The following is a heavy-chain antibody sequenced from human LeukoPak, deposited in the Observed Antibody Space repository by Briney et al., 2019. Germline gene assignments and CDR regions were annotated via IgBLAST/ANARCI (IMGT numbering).Heavy chain of an antibody. J-gene: IGHJ6*03. V-gene: IGHV3-21*01. D-gene: IGHD6-13*01. CDR1: GFTFSSYS. Sequence: GGSLRLSCAASGFTFSSYSMNWVRQAPGKGLEWVSSISSSSSYIYYADSVKGRFTISRDNAKNSLYLQMNSLRAEDTAVYYCARRFGTYSSSFYYYYMDVWGKGTTVTISS. CDR2: ISSSSSYI. CDR3: ARRFGTYSSSFYYYYMDV.